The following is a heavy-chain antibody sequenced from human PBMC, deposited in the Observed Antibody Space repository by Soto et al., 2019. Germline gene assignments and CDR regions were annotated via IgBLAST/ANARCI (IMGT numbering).Heavy chain of an antibody. CDR1: GGSISSYY. CDR2: IYYSGST. J-gene: IGHJ6*03. Sequence: QVQLQESGPGLVKPSETLSLTSTVSGGSISSYYWSWIRQPPGKGLEWIGYIYYSGSTNYNPSLKSRVTISVDTSKNQFSLKLSSVTAADTAVYYCARDAAAGTDFDYYYYMDVWGKGTTVTVSS. D-gene: IGHD6-13*01. CDR3: ARDAAAGTDFDYYYYMDV. V-gene: IGHV4-59*01.